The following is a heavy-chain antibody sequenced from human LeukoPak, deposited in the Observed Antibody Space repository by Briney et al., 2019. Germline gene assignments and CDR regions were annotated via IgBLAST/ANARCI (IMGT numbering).Heavy chain of an antibody. D-gene: IGHD3-10*02. CDR3: AELGITMIGGV. Sequence: GGSLRLSCEASGFSISSHNMNWVRQAPGKGLEWVSYISSSGSTIYYADSVKGRFTISRDNAKNSLYLQMNSLRAEDTAVYYCAELGITMIGGVWGKGTTVTISS. V-gene: IGHV3-48*03. CDR2: ISSSGSTI. CDR1: GFSISSHN. J-gene: IGHJ6*04.